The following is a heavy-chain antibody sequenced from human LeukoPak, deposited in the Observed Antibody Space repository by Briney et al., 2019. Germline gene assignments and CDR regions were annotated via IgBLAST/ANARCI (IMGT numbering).Heavy chain of an antibody. V-gene: IGHV3-23*01. D-gene: IGHD6-13*01. Sequence: GGSLRLSCAASGFTFGTYAMSWVRQAPGKGLEWVSTIDNSGGYTYYGDSVKGRFTISRDNSKNTLFLQMNSLRVEDTAVYYCARVGYIQAFDIWGQGTLVTVSS. CDR2: IDNSGGYT. CDR1: GFTFGTYA. CDR3: ARVGYIQAFDI. J-gene: IGHJ3*02.